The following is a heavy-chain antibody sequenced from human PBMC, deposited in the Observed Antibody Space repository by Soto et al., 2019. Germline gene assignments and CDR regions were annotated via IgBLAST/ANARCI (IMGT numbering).Heavy chain of an antibody. J-gene: IGHJ4*02. CDR3: ARDLRHSSSWYLIF. D-gene: IGHD6-13*01. Sequence: GGSLRLSCAASGFTFSSYGMHWVRQAPGKGLEWVAVIWYDGSNKYYADSVKGRFTISRDNSKNTLYLQMNSLRAEDTAVYYCARDLRHSSSWYLIFWGQGTLVTVSS. V-gene: IGHV3-33*01. CDR2: IWYDGSNK. CDR1: GFTFSSYG.